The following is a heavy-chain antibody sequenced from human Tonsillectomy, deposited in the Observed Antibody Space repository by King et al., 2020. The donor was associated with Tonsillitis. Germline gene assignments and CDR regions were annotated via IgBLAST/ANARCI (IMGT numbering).Heavy chain of an antibody. J-gene: IGHJ5*02. V-gene: IGHV3-66*01. Sequence: VQLVQSGGGLVQPGGSLRLSCAASGFTVSDNYIGWVRQAPGKGLEWVSVIYSGGSTYYADSVKDRFTISRDISKNTVYLRMTSLRAEYTAVYYCASDGPQRPLTSPWGEGTLVTVS. CDR2: IYSGGST. CDR3: ASDGPQRPLTSP. CDR1: GFTVSDNY.